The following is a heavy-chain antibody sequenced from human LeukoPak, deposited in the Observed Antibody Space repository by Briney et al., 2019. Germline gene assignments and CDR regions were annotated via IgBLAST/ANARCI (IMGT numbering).Heavy chain of an antibody. D-gene: IGHD2-2*01. CDR3: ARGGVVVPPVTFDP. CDR2: IYTSGST. Sequence: SETLSLTCTVSGGSISSYYWSWIRQPAGKGLEWIGRIYTSGSTNYNPSLKSRVTMSVATSKNQFSLKLSSVTAADTAVYYCARGGVVVPPVTFDPWGQGTLVTVSS. J-gene: IGHJ5*02. CDR1: GGSISSYY. V-gene: IGHV4-4*07.